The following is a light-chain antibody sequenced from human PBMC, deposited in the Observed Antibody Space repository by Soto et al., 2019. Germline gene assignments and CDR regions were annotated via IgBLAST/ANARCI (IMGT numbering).Light chain of an antibody. CDR3: QQRNNWPKIT. Sequence: EIVLTQSPATLSLSPGERATLFCRASETVGTYLAWSQQKPGLAPRLLISDASNRAAGIPARFSGSGSGTDFTLTISSLEPEDSAVYYCQQRNNWPKITFGQGTRLEIK. CDR2: DAS. V-gene: IGKV3-11*01. J-gene: IGKJ5*01. CDR1: ETVGTY.